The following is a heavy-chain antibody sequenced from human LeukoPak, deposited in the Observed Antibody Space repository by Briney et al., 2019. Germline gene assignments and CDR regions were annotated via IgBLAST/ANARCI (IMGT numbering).Heavy chain of an antibody. CDR1: GYTFTSNG. CDR3: ARIRRVGATQVFDY. CDR2: ISAYNGNT. J-gene: IGHJ4*02. V-gene: IGHV1-18*01. D-gene: IGHD1-26*01. Sequence: GASVKVSCKASGYTFTSNGISWVRQAPGQGLEWMGWISAYNGNTNYEQKLQGRVTMTTDTSTSTAYMELRSLRSDDTAVYYCARIRRVGATQVFDYWGQGTLVTVSS.